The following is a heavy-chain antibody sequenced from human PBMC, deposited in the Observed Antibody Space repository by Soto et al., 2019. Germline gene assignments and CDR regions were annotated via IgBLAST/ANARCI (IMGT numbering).Heavy chain of an antibody. J-gene: IGHJ6*02. CDR2: IIPIFGTA. Sequence: SVKVSCKASGGTFSSYAISWVRQAPGQGLEWMGGIIPIFGTANYAQKFQGRVTITADESTSTAYMELSSLRSEDTAVYYCARTYLTDGYYYYGMDVWGQGTPVTVSS. V-gene: IGHV1-69*13. CDR1: GGTFSSYA. D-gene: IGHD2-21*01. CDR3: ARTYLTDGYYYYGMDV.